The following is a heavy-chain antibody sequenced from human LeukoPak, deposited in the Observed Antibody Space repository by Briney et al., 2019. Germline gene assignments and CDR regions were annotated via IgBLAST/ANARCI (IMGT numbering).Heavy chain of an antibody. CDR1: GFTFSSYS. Sequence: GGSLRLSCAASGFTFSSYSMTWVRQAPGKGLEWVSSISSSSSYIYYADSVKGRFTISRDNAKNSLYLQMNSLRAEDTAVYYCARAKAKQWLVNNYYYYGMDVWGQGTTVTVSS. CDR3: ARAKAKQWLVNNYYYYGMDV. V-gene: IGHV3-21*01. D-gene: IGHD6-19*01. CDR2: ISSSSSYI. J-gene: IGHJ6*02.